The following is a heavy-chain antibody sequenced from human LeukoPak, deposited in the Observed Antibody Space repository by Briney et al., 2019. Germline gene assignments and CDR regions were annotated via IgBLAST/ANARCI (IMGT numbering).Heavy chain of an antibody. CDR2: IDFSGNT. D-gene: IGHD3-22*01. J-gene: IGHJ5*02. CDR3: ARHRDRFYDSSGYHYWWFDP. Sequence: SETLSLTCSVSGGSINSRAYSWGWLRQSPEKGLEWIGSIDFSGNTYYNPSVQSLVAISLDTSTDQFSLNLTSVTAADTAAYYCARHRDRFYDSSGYHYWWFDPWGQGTLVTVSS. V-gene: IGHV4-39*01. CDR1: GGSINSRAYS.